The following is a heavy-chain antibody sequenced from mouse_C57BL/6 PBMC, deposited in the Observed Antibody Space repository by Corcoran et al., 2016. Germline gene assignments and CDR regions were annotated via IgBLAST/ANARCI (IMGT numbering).Heavy chain of an antibody. J-gene: IGHJ3*01. CDR3: AEDSY. V-gene: IGHV1-26*01. CDR1: GYTFTDYY. Sequence: EVQLQQSGPELVKPGASVKISCKASGYTFTDYYMNWVKQSHGKSLEWIGDINPNNGGTSYNQKFKGKATLTVDKSSSTAYMELRSLTSEDPAVYYCAEDSYWGQGTLVTVSA. CDR2: INPNNGGT.